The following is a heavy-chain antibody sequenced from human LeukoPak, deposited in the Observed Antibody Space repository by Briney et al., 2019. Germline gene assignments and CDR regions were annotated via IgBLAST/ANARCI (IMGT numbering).Heavy chain of an antibody. J-gene: IGHJ4*02. Sequence: GGSLRLSCADYGFTFNNFRMSWVRQAPGKGLEWVANIKHDGSEKYYVDSVKGRFTISRDNAKNSLYLQMSSLRAEDTAVYYCARGFPYYFDYWGQGTLVTVSS. CDR2: IKHDGSEK. V-gene: IGHV3-7*01. CDR3: ARGFPYYFDY. CDR1: GFTFNNFR.